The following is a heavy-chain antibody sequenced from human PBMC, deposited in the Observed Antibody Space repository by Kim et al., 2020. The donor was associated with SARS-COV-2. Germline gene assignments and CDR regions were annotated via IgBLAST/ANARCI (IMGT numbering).Heavy chain of an antibody. Sequence: GGSLRLSCEASGLTFSSFAMSWVRQAPGKGLEWVSGIIGSGGNTFYADSVKGRFTISRDNSKNTLYLQMISLGAEDTAVYFCAKMKGKVVQNYAMDVWGQGTMVTVSS. CDR2: IIGSGGNT. D-gene: IGHD2-2*01. J-gene: IGHJ6*02. CDR3: AKMKGKVVQNYAMDV. V-gene: IGHV3-23*01. CDR1: GLTFSSFA.